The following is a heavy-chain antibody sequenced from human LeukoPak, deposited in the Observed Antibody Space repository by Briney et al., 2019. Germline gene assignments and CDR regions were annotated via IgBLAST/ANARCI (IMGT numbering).Heavy chain of an antibody. V-gene: IGHV3-30*02. J-gene: IGHJ3*02. CDR3: AKDAPAEFRDFWTTPAFDI. Sequence: KPGGSLRLSCAASGFTFSSYGMHWVRQAPGKGLEWVAFIRYDGSNKYYADSVKGRFTISRDNSKNTLYLQMNSLRAEDTAVYYCAKDAPAEFRDFWTTPAFDIWGQGTMVTVSS. CDR2: IRYDGSNK. D-gene: IGHD3/OR15-3a*01. CDR1: GFTFSSYG.